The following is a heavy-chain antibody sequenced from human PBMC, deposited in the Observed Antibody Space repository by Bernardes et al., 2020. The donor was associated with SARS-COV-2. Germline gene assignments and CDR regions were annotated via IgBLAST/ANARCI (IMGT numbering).Heavy chain of an antibody. V-gene: IGHV4-34*01. CDR3: ARGGQWLGSDYSHGLDV. CDR2: ISQSGSP. D-gene: IGHD6-19*01. J-gene: IGHJ6*02. CDR1: GGSFRGSQ. Sequence: SETLSLTCAVDGGSFRGSQWSWIRQPPGPGLAWIGDISQSGSPNYNSSLKSRVTLSVDTSKNQVSLKLTSVTAADTAVYFCARGGQWLGSDYSHGLDVWGQGTSVTVS.